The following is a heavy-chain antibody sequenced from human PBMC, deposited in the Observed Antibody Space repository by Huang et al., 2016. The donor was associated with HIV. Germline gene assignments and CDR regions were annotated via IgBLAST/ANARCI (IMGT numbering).Heavy chain of an antibody. Sequence: VESGGRPVQPGGSIRLSCVGSTFTFGAYWMSWVRQPQGKGLEGVANIKQDEREKYYVDSVKGRFNISRDNAKKVLFLEMDALRVEDTAIYFCATKTAGMDIWGQGTTVIVSS. CDR1: TFTFGAYW. CDR2: IKQDEREK. V-gene: IGHV3-7*01. CDR3: ATKTAGMDI. J-gene: IGHJ6*02.